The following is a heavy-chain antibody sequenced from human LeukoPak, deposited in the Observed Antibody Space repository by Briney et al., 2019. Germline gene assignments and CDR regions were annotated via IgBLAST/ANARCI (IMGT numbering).Heavy chain of an antibody. J-gene: IGHJ4*02. Sequence: SETLSLTCTVSGGSISSYYWSWIRQPPGKGLEWIGYIYYSGSTNYNPSLKSRVTVSVDTSKNQFSLKLSSVTAADTAVYYWARVGGRVGGFIITYYFDYWGQGTLVTVSS. D-gene: IGHD3-10*01. V-gene: IGHV4-59*08. CDR1: GGSISSYY. CDR2: IYYSGST. CDR3: ARVGGRVGGFIITYYFDY.